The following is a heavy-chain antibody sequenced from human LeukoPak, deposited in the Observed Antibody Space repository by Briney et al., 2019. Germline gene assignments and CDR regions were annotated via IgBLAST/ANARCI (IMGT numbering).Heavy chain of an antibody. CDR1: GFTFSSYA. J-gene: IGHJ4*02. Sequence: GGSLRLSCAASGFTFSSYAMHWVRQAPGKGLEWVAVISYDGSNKYYADSVKGRFTISRDNSKNTLYLQMNSLRAEDTAVYYCAGFRELKPFDYWGQGTLVTVSS. CDR3: AGFRELKPFDY. D-gene: IGHD3-10*01. CDR2: ISYDGSNK. V-gene: IGHV3-30*04.